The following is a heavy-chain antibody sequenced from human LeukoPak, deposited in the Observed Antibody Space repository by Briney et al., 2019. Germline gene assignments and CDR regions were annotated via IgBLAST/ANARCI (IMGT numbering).Heavy chain of an antibody. V-gene: IGHV4-34*01. CDR2: INHSGST. CDR1: GFTVTDYY. D-gene: IGHD3-10*01. CDR3: ARARYGSGSGDY. Sequence: GSLRLPCAASGFTVTDYYMNWIRQPPGKGLEWIGEINHSGSTNYNPSLKSRVTISVDTSKNQFSLKLSSVTAADTAVYYCARARYGSGSGDYWGQGTLVTVSS. J-gene: IGHJ4*02.